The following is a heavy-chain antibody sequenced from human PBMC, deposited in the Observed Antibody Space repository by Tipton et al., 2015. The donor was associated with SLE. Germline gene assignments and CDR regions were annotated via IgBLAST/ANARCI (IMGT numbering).Heavy chain of an antibody. J-gene: IGHJ6*03. CDR1: GGSISSYY. V-gene: IGHV4-59*01. CDR2: IYYSGST. D-gene: IGHD7-27*01. CDR3: ARSPPRPLGYYYYYYYMDV. Sequence: TLSLTCTVSGGSISSYYWSWIRQPPGKGLEWIGYIYYSGSTNYNPSLKSRVTISVDTSKNQFSLKLSSVTAADTAVYYFARSPPRPLGYYYYYYYMDVWGKGSTVTVSS.